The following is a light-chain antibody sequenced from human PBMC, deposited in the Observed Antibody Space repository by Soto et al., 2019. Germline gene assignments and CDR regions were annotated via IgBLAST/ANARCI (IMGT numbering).Light chain of an antibody. CDR2: GAS. CDR1: QSVATN. V-gene: IGKV3-15*01. J-gene: IGKJ1*01. Sequence: EAVLTQSPGTLSASPGERATLSCSASQSVATNLAWYQQRPGQAPRLLIYGASKRAIGLPARFSGSGSGTEFTLTITSLQSEDFAVYYCQQYNNWPQTFGQGTKVDIK. CDR3: QQYNNWPQT.